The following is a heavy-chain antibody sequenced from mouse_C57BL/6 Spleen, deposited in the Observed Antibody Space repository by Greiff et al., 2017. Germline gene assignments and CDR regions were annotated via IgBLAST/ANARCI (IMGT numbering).Heavy chain of an antibody. D-gene: IGHD2-4*01. CDR3: ARQGDYADGPFAY. Sequence: EVKLVESGGGLVQPGGSLKLSCAASGFTFSDYGMAWVRQAPRKGPEWVAFISNLAYSIYYADTVTGRFTISRENAKNTLYLEMSSLRSEDTAMYYCARQGDYADGPFAYWGQGTLVTVSA. CDR1: GFTFSDYG. CDR2: ISNLAYSI. J-gene: IGHJ3*01. V-gene: IGHV5-15*01.